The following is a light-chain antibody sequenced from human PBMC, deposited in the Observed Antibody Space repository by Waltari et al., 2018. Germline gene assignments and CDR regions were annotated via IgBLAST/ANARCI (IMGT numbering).Light chain of an antibody. J-gene: IGLJ3*02. CDR2: DVS. Sequence: QSALTQPASVSGSPGQSVTISCTGTSSDVGYYDYVSWYQQYPGKAPKLIIYDVSERPSGVSSRFSASKSANTASLTISGLQAEDEADYYCSSFTSISTWVFGGGTKVTVL. CDR1: SSDVGYYDY. V-gene: IGLV2-14*01. CDR3: SSFTSISTWV.